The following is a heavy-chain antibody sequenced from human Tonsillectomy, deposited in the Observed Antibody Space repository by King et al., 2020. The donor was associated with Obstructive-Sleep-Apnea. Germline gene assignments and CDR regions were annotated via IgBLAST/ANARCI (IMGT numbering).Heavy chain of an antibody. Sequence: VQLVESGGGLVKPGGSLRLSCAASGFTFSTYSMNWVRQAPGKGLEWVSSIITNSRYIYYAGSVKGRFTVSRDNAKSSLYLQMNSLRAEDTAVYYCAREAPVNTAMANWGQGTLVTVSA. CDR3: AREAPVNTAMAN. J-gene: IGHJ4*02. CDR1: GFTFSTYS. V-gene: IGHV3-21*01. D-gene: IGHD5-18*01. CDR2: IITNSRYI.